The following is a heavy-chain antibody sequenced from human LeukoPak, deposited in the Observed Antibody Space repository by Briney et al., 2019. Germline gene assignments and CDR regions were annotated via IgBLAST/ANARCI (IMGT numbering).Heavy chain of an antibody. Sequence: ASVKVSCTASGYTFTSYYMHWVRQAPGQGLEWMGIINPSGGSTSYAQKFQGRVTMTRDTSTSTVYMELSSLRSEDTAVYYCARLKSVDTAMMGLVDAFDNWGQGTMVTVSS. J-gene: IGHJ3*02. CDR2: INPSGGST. CDR1: GYTFTSYY. V-gene: IGHV1-46*01. CDR3: ARLKSVDTAMMGLVDAFDN. D-gene: IGHD5-18*01.